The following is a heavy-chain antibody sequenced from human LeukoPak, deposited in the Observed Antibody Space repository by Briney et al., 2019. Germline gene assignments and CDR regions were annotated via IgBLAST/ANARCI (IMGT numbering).Heavy chain of an antibody. D-gene: IGHD3-10*01. CDR3: AKDSGARGITMVRGVMRFDP. J-gene: IGHJ5*02. CDR1: GFTFSSYA. CDR2: ISGSGGST. V-gene: IGHV3-23*01. Sequence: PGGSLRLSCAASGFTFSSYAMSWVRQAPGKGLEWVSAISGSGGSTYYADSVKGRFTISRDNSKNTLYLQMNSLRAEDTAVYYCAKDSGARGITMVRGVMRFDPWGQGTLVTVSS.